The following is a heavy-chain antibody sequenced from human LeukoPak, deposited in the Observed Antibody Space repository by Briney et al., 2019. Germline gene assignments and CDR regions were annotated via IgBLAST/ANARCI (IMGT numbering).Heavy chain of an antibody. CDR3: ARGFGYSSGWYNWFDP. D-gene: IGHD6-19*01. J-gene: IGHJ5*02. CDR2: THHSGRT. V-gene: IGHV4-38-2*01. Sequence: SETLSLTCAVSRYSISSGYYWGWIRQPPGKGLEWIGSTHHSGRTYYNPSLKSRVTMSVDTSKNQFSLKLSSVTAADTAVYYCARGFGYSSGWYNWFDPWGQGTLVTVSS. CDR1: RYSISSGYY.